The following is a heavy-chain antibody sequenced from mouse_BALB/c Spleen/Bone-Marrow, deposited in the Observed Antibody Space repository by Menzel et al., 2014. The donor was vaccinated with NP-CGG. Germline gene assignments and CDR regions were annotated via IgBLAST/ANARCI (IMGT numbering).Heavy chain of an antibody. D-gene: IGHD2-3*01. Sequence: EVQGVESGGGLVQPGGSLKFSCAASGFDFSRYWMSWVRQAPGKGLEWIGEINPDSSTINYAPSLKYKFIISRDNAKNTLYLQMNKVRSEDTALYYCARRGYYGYFAYWGQGTTLTVSS. CDR1: GFDFSRYW. V-gene: IGHV4-1*02. CDR2: INPDSSTI. J-gene: IGHJ2*01. CDR3: ARRGYYGYFAY.